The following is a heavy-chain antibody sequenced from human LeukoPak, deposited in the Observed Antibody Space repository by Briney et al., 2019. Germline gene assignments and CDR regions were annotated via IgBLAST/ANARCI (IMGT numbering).Heavy chain of an antibody. J-gene: IGHJ6*02. V-gene: IGHV3-7*03. CDR1: GFTFSSYS. CDR3: ARGGGLDV. Sequence: PGGSLRLSCAASGFTFSSYSMNWARQAPGKGLEWVASINHNGNVNYYVDSVKGRFTISRDNAKNSLCLQMSNLRAEDTAVYFCARGGGLDVWGQGATVTVSS. D-gene: IGHD3-16*01. CDR2: INHNGNVN.